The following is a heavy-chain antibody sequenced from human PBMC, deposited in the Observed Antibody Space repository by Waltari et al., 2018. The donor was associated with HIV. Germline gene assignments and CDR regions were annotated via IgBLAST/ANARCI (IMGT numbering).Heavy chain of an antibody. CDR2: IKQDGSEE. J-gene: IGHJ4*02. Sequence: ELLLVESGGGLVQPGGSLGLSCAGAGFRFGDLWLPWVRQAPGRELEWVANIKQDGSEEYYVDSVKGRFTISRDNARNSLYLQMNSLTAEDTALYYCATRSYDYISRASAWFLDSWGQGTLVTVSS. CDR3: ATRSYDYISRASAWFLDS. D-gene: IGHD3-10*01. V-gene: IGHV3-7*01. CDR1: GFRFGDLW.